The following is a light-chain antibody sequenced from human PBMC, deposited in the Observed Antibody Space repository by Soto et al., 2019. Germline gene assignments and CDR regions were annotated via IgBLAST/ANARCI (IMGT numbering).Light chain of an antibody. J-gene: IGLJ2*01. V-gene: IGLV2-14*01. CDR2: DVG. CDR1: SSDIGGFNR. CDR3: SSYTSSSTLL. Sequence: QSALPQPASGAGSPGQSITISCTGTSSDIGGFNRVSWYQQHPGKAPKLMIFDVGYRPSGVSNRFSASQSGNTASLTISGLQAEDEADYCCSSYTSSSTLLFGGGTKVTVL.